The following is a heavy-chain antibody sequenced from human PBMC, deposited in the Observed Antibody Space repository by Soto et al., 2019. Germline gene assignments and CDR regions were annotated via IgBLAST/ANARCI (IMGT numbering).Heavy chain of an antibody. D-gene: IGHD3-22*01. CDR1: GYTFTSYA. V-gene: IGHV1-3*01. Sequence: ASVKVSCKASGYTFTSYAMHWVRQAPGQRLEWMGWINAGNGNTKYSQKFQGRVTITRDTSASTAYMELSSLRSEDTAVYYCARDWPYYYDSSGLDYWGQGTLVAVSS. CDR2: INAGNGNT. J-gene: IGHJ4*02. CDR3: ARDWPYYYDSSGLDY.